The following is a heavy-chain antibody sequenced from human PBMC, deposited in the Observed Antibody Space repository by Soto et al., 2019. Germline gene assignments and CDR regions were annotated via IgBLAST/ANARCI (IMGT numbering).Heavy chain of an antibody. CDR1: GRPVSSGGYY. D-gene: IGHD6-19*01. CDR3: VRDRALDSSGHWFDT. V-gene: IGHV4-31*03. J-gene: IGHJ5*02. Sequence: QVQLQESGPGLVKPSQTLSLTCTVSGRPVSSGGYYWTWIRQHPGRGLEWIGYIYHIWSPSYNPSLENRLTISLDTSKNQFSLNLTSVTAADTAIYYCVRDRALDSSGHWFDTWGQGILVTVSS. CDR2: IYHIWSP.